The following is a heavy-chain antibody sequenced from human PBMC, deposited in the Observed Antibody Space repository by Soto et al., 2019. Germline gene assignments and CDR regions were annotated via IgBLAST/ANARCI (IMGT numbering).Heavy chain of an antibody. CDR3: ARQHSGSHYFDY. V-gene: IGHV3-7*05. D-gene: IGHD1-26*01. Sequence: GGSLRLSCGASGFNFSDYWMTWVRQAPGKGLEWVANMNQAGSEKNYVDSVKGRFIISRDNAQNSLFLQMDSLRAEDTAVYYCARQHSGSHYFDYWGRGTLVTVSS. CDR1: GFNFSDYW. CDR2: MNQAGSEK. J-gene: IGHJ4*02.